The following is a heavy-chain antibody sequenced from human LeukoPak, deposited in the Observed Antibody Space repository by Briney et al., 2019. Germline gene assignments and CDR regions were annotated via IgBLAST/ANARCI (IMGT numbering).Heavy chain of an antibody. V-gene: IGHV3-7*01. Sequence: PGGSLRLSCAASGFIFTNYFMSWVRQAPGKGLEWVASIKHDGSEKYYVDSVKGRFTISRDNAKNSLYLQMNSLRDEDTAVYYCARDLIVSNYGDYYYGMDVWGQGTTVTVSS. D-gene: IGHD4-11*01. CDR2: IKHDGSEK. CDR1: GFIFTNYF. CDR3: ARDLIVSNYGDYYYGMDV. J-gene: IGHJ6*02.